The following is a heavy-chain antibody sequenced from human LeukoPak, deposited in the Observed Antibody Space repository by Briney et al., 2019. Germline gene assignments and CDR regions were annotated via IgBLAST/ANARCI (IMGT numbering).Heavy chain of an antibody. CDR1: GYSFTTYW. CDR3: ARLVARGSHYDY. V-gene: IGHV5-51*01. Sequence: LGESLKISCKGSGYSFTTYWIGWVRQLPGKGLDWMGIIYPGDSDVKYSPSFQGQVTISADKSINTAYLQWSSLKASDTATYFCARLVARGSHYDYWGQGTLVTVSS. CDR2: IYPGDSDV. J-gene: IGHJ4*02. D-gene: IGHD1-26*01.